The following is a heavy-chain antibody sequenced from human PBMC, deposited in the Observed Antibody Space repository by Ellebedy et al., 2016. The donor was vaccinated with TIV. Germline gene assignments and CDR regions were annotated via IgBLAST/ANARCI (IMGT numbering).Heavy chain of an antibody. D-gene: IGHD2-2*01. CDR2: IWYDGSNK. V-gene: IGHV3-33*01. CDR1: GFTFSSYG. CDR3: ASEVVVVPAGSMDV. J-gene: IGHJ6*02. Sequence: GESLKISCAASGFTFSSYGMHWVRQAPGKGLEWVAVIWYDGSNKYYADSVKGRFTISRDNSKNTLYLQMNSLRAEDTAVYYCASEVVVVPAGSMDVWGQGTTVTVSS.